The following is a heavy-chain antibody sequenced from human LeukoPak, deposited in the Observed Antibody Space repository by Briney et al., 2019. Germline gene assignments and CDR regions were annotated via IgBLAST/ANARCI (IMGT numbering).Heavy chain of an antibody. CDR3: ARGRPDYFDY. CDR1: GFTFSSYG. D-gene: IGHD6-25*01. V-gene: IGHV3-48*01. CDR2: ISSSSSII. Sequence: PGGSLRLSCAASGFTFSSYGMHWVRQAPGKGLEWVSYISSSSSIIYYADSVKGRFTISRDNAKNSLYLQMNSLRAEDRAVYYCARGRPDYFDYWGQGTLVTVSS. J-gene: IGHJ4*02.